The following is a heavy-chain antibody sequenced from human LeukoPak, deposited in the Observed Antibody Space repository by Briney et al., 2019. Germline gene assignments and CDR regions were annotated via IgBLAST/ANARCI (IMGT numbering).Heavy chain of an antibody. J-gene: IGHJ4*02. CDR3: ARPRVAGSFDY. D-gene: IGHD6-19*01. Sequence: ASVKVSCKASGYTFTSYGISWVRQAPGQGLEWMGWISGYNGNTNYAQKLQGRVTITTDTSTTTAYMELRSLRSDDTAVYYCARPRVAGSFDYWGQGTLVTVSS. V-gene: IGHV1-18*01. CDR1: GYTFTSYG. CDR2: ISGYNGNT.